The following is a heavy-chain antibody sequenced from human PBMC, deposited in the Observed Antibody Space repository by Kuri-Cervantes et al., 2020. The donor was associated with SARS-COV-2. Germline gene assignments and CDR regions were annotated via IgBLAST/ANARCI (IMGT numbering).Heavy chain of an antibody. V-gene: IGHV3-21*01. Sequence: LSLTCAASGFTFSSYSMNWVRQAPGKGLEWVSSISSSSSYIYYADSVKGRFTISRDNAKNSLYLQMNSLRAEDTAVYYCARRGSSWDYWGQGTLVTVSS. CDR2: ISSSSSYI. D-gene: IGHD6-13*01. CDR3: ARRGSSWDY. CDR1: GFTFSSYS. J-gene: IGHJ4*02.